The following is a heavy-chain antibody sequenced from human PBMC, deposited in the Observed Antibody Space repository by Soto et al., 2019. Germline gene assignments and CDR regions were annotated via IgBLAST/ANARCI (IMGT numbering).Heavy chain of an antibody. CDR3: ARGAATMVGGVKTFYYGMDV. CDR2: VYSSGST. V-gene: IGHV4-31*03. Sequence: QLQLQESGPGLVKPSQTLSLTCIVSGGSISSGGFYWSWIRQHPGNGLEWIGYVYSSGSTFYNPSLQSRVAISVDTSENQFSLKLSSVTAADTAVYYCARGAATMVGGVKTFYYGMDVWGQGTTVTVSS. D-gene: IGHD3-10*01. CDR1: GGSISSGGFY. J-gene: IGHJ6*02.